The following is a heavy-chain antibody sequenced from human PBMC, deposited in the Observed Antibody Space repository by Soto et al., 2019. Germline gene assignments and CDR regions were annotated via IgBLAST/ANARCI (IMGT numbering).Heavy chain of an antibody. J-gene: IGHJ4*02. D-gene: IGHD3-10*01. CDR3: ARARGYYGSGSYYTPLGY. Sequence: QVQLVESGGGVVQPGRSLRLSCAASGFTFSSYGMHWVRQAPGKGLEWVAVIWYDGSNKYYADSVKGRFTISRDNSKNTLYLQMNSLRAEDTAVYYCARARGYYGSGSYYTPLGYWGQGTLVTVSS. CDR1: GFTFSSYG. V-gene: IGHV3-33*01. CDR2: IWYDGSNK.